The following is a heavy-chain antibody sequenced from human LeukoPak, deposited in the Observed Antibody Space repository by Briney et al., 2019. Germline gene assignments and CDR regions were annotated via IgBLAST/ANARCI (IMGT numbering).Heavy chain of an antibody. CDR3: ARDAPAGEWELLGSFDY. J-gene: IGHJ4*02. CDR1: GYTFTSYG. V-gene: IGHV1-69*04. Sequence: SVKVSCKASGYTFTSYGISWVRQAPGQGLEWMGRIIPILGIANYAQKFQGRVTITADKSTSTAYMELSSLRSEDTAVYYCARDAPAGEWELLGSFDYWGQGTLVTVSS. D-gene: IGHD1-26*01. CDR2: IIPILGIA.